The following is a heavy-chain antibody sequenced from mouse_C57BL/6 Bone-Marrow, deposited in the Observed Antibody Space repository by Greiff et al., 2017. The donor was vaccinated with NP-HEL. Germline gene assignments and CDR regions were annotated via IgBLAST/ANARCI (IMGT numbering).Heavy chain of an antibody. V-gene: IGHV1-55*01. J-gene: IGHJ4*01. CDR3: ATEDYYGSSLYYYAMDY. CDR2: IYPGSGST. CDR1: GYTFTSYW. D-gene: IGHD1-1*01. Sequence: VQLQQPGAELVKPGASVKMSCKASGYTFTSYWITWVKQRPGQGLEWIGDIYPGSGSTNYNEKFKSKATLTVDTSSSTAYMQLSSLTSEDSAVYYCATEDYYGSSLYYYAMDYWGQGTSVTVSS.